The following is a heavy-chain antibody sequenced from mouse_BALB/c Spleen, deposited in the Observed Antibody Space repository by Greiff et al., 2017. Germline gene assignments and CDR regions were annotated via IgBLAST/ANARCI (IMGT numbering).Heavy chain of an antibody. CDR3: ARRGTVVVGYYFDY. D-gene: IGHD1-1*01. CDR2: INPSSGYT. J-gene: IGHJ2*01. Sequence: VQLQESGAELARPGASVKMSCKASGYTFTSYTMHWVKQRPGRGLEWIGYINPSSGYTNYNQKFKDKATLTADKSSSTAYMQLSSLTSEDSAVYYCARRGTVVVGYYFDYWGQGTTLTVSS. V-gene: IGHV1-4*01. CDR1: GYTFTSYT.